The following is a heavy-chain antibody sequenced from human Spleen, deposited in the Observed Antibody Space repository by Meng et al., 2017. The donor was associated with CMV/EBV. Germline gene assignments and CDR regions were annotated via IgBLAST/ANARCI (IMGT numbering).Heavy chain of an antibody. Sequence: GYTFTRYFMHWVRQAPGQGLEWMGIINPSGGSTSYAQKFQGRVTMTRDTSTSTVYMELSGLRSEDTAVYYCARGGVVPTTIRGWFDPWGQGSLVTVSS. CDR2: INPSGGST. CDR3: ARGGVVPTTIRGWFDP. D-gene: IGHD2-2*02. V-gene: IGHV1-46*01. J-gene: IGHJ5*02. CDR1: GYTFTRYF.